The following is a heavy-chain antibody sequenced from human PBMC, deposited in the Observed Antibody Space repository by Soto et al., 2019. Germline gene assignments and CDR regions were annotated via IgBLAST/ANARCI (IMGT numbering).Heavy chain of an antibody. Sequence: PSETLSLTCTVSGGSISSYYWSWIRQPPGKGLEWIGYIYYSGSTNYNPSLKSRVTISVDTSKNQFSLKLSSVTAADTAVYYCARTYGDYVEWYYYYYMDVWGKGTTVTVSS. CDR1: GGSISSYY. D-gene: IGHD4-17*01. CDR2: IYYSGST. CDR3: ARTYGDYVEWYYYYYMDV. V-gene: IGHV4-59*01. J-gene: IGHJ6*03.